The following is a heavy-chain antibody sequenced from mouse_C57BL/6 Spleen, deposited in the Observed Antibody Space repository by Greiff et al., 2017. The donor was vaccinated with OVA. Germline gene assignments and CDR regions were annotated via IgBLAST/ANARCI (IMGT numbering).Heavy chain of an antibody. D-gene: IGHD1-1*01. CDR3: ARWNDGSSYNY. Sequence: EVQLQQSGPELVKPGASVKISCKASGYTFTDYYMNWVKQSHGKSLEWIGDINPNNGGTSYNQKFKGKATLTVDKSSSTAYMELRSLTSEDAAVYYCARWNDGSSYNYWGQGTTLTVSS. V-gene: IGHV1-26*01. CDR1: GYTFTDYY. CDR2: INPNNGGT. J-gene: IGHJ2*01.